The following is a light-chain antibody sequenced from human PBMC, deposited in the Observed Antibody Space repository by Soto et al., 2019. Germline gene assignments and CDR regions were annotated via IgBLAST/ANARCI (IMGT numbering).Light chain of an antibody. Sequence: DIQMTQSPSSVSASVGDTVTITCRASQAVSTWLAWYQQKPGGAPKLLIYAASTLQSGVPSRFSGSGSGTQFTLTISSLQPEDFATYYCQQLNSYPLTFGPGTKVDIK. CDR1: QAVSTW. V-gene: IGKV1-12*01. J-gene: IGKJ3*01. CDR2: AAS. CDR3: QQLNSYPLT.